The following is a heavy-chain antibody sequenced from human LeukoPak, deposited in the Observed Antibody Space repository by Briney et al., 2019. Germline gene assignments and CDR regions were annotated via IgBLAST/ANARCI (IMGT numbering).Heavy chain of an antibody. CDR3: AKAKLTYGDYGGGFDC. CDR2: TRGSGGSK. Sequence: GRSMRLSCAPSGFTFGKYWVHWDRPAPGNGIEWVSATRGSGGSKYYADSVKGRFIITRDNSKKRLDVKKNRMRVEDTAADYCAKAKLTYGDYGGGFDCWGQGTLVTVSS. V-gene: IGHV3-23*01. J-gene: IGHJ4*02. CDR1: GFTFGKYW. D-gene: IGHD4-17*01.